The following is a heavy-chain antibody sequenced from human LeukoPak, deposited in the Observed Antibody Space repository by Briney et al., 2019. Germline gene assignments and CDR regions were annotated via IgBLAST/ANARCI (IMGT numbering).Heavy chain of an antibody. D-gene: IGHD3-22*01. CDR3: ARAYYYDSSGYYGAFDI. J-gene: IGHJ3*02. V-gene: IGHV1-69*05. Sequence: GASVKASCKASGGTFSSYAISWVRQAPGQGLEWMGRIIPIFGTANYAQKFQGRVTITTDESTSTAYMELSSLRSEDTAVYYCARAYYYDSSGYYGAFDIWGQGTTVTVS. CDR1: GGTFSSYA. CDR2: IIPIFGTA.